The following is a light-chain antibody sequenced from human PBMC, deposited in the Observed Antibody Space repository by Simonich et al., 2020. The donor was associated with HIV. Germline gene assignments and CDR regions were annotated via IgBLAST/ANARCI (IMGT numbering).Light chain of an antibody. CDR3: QQYGNLPFT. Sequence: DIQMTQSPYTLSASVGDRVTITCRASQSISSWLAWYQQKPGKAPKLLIYKASSLESGVPSRFSGSGSGTEFTLTISSLQPEDIATYYCQQYGNLPFTFGPGTKVGIK. V-gene: IGKV1-5*03. CDR1: QSISSW. J-gene: IGKJ3*01. CDR2: KAS.